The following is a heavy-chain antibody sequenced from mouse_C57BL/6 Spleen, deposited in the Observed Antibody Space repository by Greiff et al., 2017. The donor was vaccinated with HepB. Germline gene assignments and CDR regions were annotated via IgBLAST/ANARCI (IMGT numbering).Heavy chain of an antibody. V-gene: IGHV5-4*01. CDR2: ISDGGSYT. Sequence: DVMLVESGGSLVKPGGSLKLSCAASGFTFSSYAMSWVRQTPEKRLEWVATISDGGSYTYYPDNVKGRFTISRDNAKNNLYLQMSHLKSEDTAMYYCARDGSSSFDYWGQGTTLTVSS. D-gene: IGHD1-1*01. J-gene: IGHJ2*01. CDR1: GFTFSSYA. CDR3: ARDGSSSFDY.